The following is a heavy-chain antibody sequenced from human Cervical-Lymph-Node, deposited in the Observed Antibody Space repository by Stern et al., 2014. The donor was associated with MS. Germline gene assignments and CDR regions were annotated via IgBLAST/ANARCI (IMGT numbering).Heavy chain of an antibody. CDR3: VKDTGSYYAFDI. CDR1: GFTFSNAW. Sequence: VQLVESGGGFVKPGGSLRLSCAASGFTFSNAWMSWVRQAPGKGLEWVGRIKDKADGETREYAAPVQGRFTISRDDSKNTVFLQMNSLRTADTAMYYCVKDTGSYYAFDIWGQGTMVTISS. D-gene: IGHD1-26*01. J-gene: IGHJ3*02. V-gene: IGHV3-15*01. CDR2: IKDKADGETR.